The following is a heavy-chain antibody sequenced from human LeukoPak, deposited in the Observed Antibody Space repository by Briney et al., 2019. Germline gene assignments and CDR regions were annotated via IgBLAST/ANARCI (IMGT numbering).Heavy chain of an antibody. Sequence: PSETLSLTGTVSGGSISSYYWSWIRQPPGKGLEWIGYVYDSGSTNYNPSLKSRVTMSMDTSKNQISLKLSSVTTADTAVYYCATWDSSGWLFDFWGQGTLVTVSS. J-gene: IGHJ4*02. D-gene: IGHD6-19*01. CDR1: GGSISSYY. CDR3: ATWDSSGWLFDF. CDR2: VYDSGST. V-gene: IGHV4-59*01.